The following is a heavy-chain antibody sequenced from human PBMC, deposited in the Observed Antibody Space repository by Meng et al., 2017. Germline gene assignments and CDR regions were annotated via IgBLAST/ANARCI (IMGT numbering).Heavy chain of an antibody. D-gene: IGHD3-22*01. CDR1: GFTFSSYS. V-gene: IGHV3-21*01. Sequence: GESLKISCAASGFTFSSYSMNWVRQAPGKGLEWVSSISSSSSYIYYADSVKGRFTISRDNSKNSLYLQMNSLRAEDTAVYYDARDKYYYDSSGTNYYYYGLDVWGQGTTVTVSS. CDR3: ARDKYYYDSSGTNYYYYGLDV. J-gene: IGHJ6*02. CDR2: ISSSSSYI.